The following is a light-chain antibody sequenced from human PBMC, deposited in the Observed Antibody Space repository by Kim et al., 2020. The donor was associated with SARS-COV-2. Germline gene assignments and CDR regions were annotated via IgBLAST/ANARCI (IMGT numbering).Light chain of an antibody. J-gene: IGLJ3*02. CDR3: ASYTTGSTWV. CDR1: SDDIGYYNY. V-gene: IGLV2-14*03. CDR2: DVT. Sequence: GQSITISCTGTSDDIGYYNYVSWYQQRPGKAPQVIIYDVTNRPSGLSTRFSGSKSANTASLTISGLQPEDEADYYCASYTTGSTWVFGGGTTLTVL.